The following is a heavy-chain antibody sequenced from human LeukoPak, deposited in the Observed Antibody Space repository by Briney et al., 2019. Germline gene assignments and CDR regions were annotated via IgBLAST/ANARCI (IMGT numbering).Heavy chain of an antibody. CDR1: GYSFTTYW. J-gene: IGHJ3*02. D-gene: IGHD5-12*01. V-gene: IGHV5-51*01. CDR3: ARHGSGYEGARGAFDI. CDR2: IYPGDSDT. Sequence: GKSLKISCKGSGYSFTTYWIGWVRQMPGKGLEWMGIIYPGDSDTRYSPSFQGQVTISADKSISTPYLQWSSLKASDTAMYYCARHGSGYEGARGAFDIWGQGTMVTVSS.